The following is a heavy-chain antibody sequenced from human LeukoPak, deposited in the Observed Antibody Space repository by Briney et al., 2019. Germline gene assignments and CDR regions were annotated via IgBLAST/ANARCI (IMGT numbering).Heavy chain of an antibody. V-gene: IGHV1-69*13. CDR3: ARGNTFTLYYYYGMDV. Sequence: SVKVSCTASGGAFSSYAISWVRQAPGQGLEWMGGIIPIFGTANYAQKFQGRVTITADESTSTAYMELSSLRSEDTAVYYCARGNTFTLYYYYGMDVWGQGTTVTVSS. CDR2: IIPIFGTA. J-gene: IGHJ6*02. D-gene: IGHD3-16*01. CDR1: GGAFSSYA.